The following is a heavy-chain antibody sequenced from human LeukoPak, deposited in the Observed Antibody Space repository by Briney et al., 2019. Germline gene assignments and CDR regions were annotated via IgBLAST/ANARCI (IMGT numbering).Heavy chain of an antibody. V-gene: IGHV4-39*07. Sequence: PSETLSLTCTVSGGSISSSSYYWSWIRQPPGKGLEWIGEINHSGSTNYNPSLKSRVTISVDTSKNQFSLKLSSVTAADTAVYYCARAHEAARGYYYYYYMDVWGKGTTVTVSS. D-gene: IGHD6-6*01. CDR3: ARAHEAARGYYYYYYMDV. J-gene: IGHJ6*03. CDR1: GGSISSSSYY. CDR2: INHSGST.